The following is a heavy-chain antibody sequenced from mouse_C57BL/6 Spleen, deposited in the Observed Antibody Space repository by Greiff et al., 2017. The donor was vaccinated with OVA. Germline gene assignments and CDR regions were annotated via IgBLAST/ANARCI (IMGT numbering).Heavy chain of an antibody. CDR2: IYPGDGDT. Sequence: VKLMESGAELVKPGASVKISCKASGYAFSSYWMNWVKQRPGKGLEWIGQIYPGDGDTNYNGKFKGKATLTADKSSSTAYMQLSSLTSEDSAVYFCAREASLNYFDYWGQGTTLTVSS. V-gene: IGHV1-80*01. D-gene: IGHD3-2*02. CDR1: GYAFSSYW. J-gene: IGHJ2*01. CDR3: AREASLNYFDY.